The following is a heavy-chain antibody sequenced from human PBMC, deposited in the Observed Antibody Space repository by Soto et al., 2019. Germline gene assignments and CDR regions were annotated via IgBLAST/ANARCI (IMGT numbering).Heavy chain of an antibody. CDR1: GGSFSGYY. D-gene: IGHD6-19*01. Sequence: SETLSLTCAVYGGSFSGYYWSWIRQPPGKGLEWIGEINHSGSTNYNPSLKSRVTISVDTSKNHFSLKLSSVTAADTAVYYCAAAVAGTSDAFDYWGQGTLVTVSS. CDR2: INHSGST. J-gene: IGHJ4*02. V-gene: IGHV4-34*01. CDR3: AAAVAGTSDAFDY.